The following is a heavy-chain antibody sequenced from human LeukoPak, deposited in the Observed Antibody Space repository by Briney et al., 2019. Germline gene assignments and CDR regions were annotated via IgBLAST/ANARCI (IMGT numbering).Heavy chain of an antibody. V-gene: IGHV1-8*01. J-gene: IGHJ6*02. CDR3: ARAPTVVDRNKYYGMDV. CDR2: MNPYSGNA. Sequence: GASVKVSCKAAGYTFTSYDINWVRQATGRGLEWMGWMNPYSGNAAYAQTFQGRVTMTRNTSISTVYMELTSLRSEDTAVYYCARAPTVVDRNKYYGMDVWGQGTTVTVSS. CDR1: GYTFTSYD. D-gene: IGHD4-23*01.